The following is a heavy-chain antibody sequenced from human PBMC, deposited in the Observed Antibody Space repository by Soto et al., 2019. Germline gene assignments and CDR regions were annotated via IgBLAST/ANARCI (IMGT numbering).Heavy chain of an antibody. CDR2: IIPILGIA. J-gene: IGHJ3*02. CDR3: ASPIAARDAFDI. Sequence: QVQLVHSGAEVKKPGSSVKVSCKASGGTFSSYTISWVRQAPGQGLEWMGRIIPILGIANYAQKFQGRVTITADKSTSTAYMELSSLRSEDTAVYYCASPIAARDAFDIWGQGTMVTVSS. V-gene: IGHV1-69*02. CDR1: GGTFSSYT. D-gene: IGHD6-13*01.